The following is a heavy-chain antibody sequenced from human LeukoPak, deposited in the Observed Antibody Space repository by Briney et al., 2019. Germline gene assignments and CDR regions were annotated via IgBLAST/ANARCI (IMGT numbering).Heavy chain of an antibody. J-gene: IGHJ4*02. CDR1: GVPISRGVYY. D-gene: IGHD6-13*01. V-gene: IGHV4-31*03. CDR2: IYYSGST. Sequence: TSETLSLTCTVSGVPISRGVYYGSWIRQHPGKGLEWIGYIYYSGSTYYNPSLKSRVTISVDTSKNQFSLKLSSVTAADTAVYYCARVNSSSWYYSDYWGQGTLVTVSS. CDR3: ARVNSSSWYYSDY.